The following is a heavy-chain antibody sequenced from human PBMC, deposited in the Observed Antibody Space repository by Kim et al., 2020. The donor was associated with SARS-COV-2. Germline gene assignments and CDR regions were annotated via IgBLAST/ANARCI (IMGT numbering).Heavy chain of an antibody. D-gene: IGHD3-16*02. CDR2: MYYSGNT. CDR1: GGSISSSSYY. V-gene: IGHV4-39*01. CDR3: ARHVNREGVIGHFDY. J-gene: IGHJ4*02. Sequence: SETLSLTCTVSGGSISSSSYYWAWMRQPPGKGLEGIGSMYYSGNTYYNPSLKSRATISVDTSQNQFSLKLSSVTAADTAVYYCARHVNREGVIGHFDYWGQGTLVTVSS.